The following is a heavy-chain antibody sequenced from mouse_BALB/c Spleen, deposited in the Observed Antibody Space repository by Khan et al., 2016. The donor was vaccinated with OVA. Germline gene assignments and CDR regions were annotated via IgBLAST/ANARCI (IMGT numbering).Heavy chain of an antibody. J-gene: IGHJ4*01. CDR2: LTYSGNI. CDR1: GDSITSGF. CDR3: ARSYGSWAMDY. D-gene: IGHD1-1*01. V-gene: IGHV3-8*02. Sequence: EVQLQESGPSLVKPSQTLSLTCSVTGDSITSGFWNWIRKFPGNKFEYLGYLTYSGNIYYNLSLTSRISITRDTSKSQYYLQLNSVTTEDTATYYCARSYGSWAMDYWGQGTSVTVSS.